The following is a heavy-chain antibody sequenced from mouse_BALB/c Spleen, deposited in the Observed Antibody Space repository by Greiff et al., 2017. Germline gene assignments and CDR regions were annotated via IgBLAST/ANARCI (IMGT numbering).Heavy chain of an antibody. CDR3: AREGGSSYGYFDV. Sequence: EVMLVESGGGLVKPGGSLKLSCAASGFTFSDYYMYWVRQTPEKRLEWVATISDGGSYTYYPDSVKGRFTISRDNAKNNLYLQMSSLKSEDTAMYYCAREGGSSYGYFDVWGAGTTVTVSS. V-gene: IGHV5-4*02. D-gene: IGHD1-1*01. CDR1: GFTFSDYY. J-gene: IGHJ1*01. CDR2: ISDGGSYT.